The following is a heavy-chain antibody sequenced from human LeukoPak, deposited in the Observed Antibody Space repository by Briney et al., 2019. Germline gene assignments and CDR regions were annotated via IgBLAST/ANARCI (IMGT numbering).Heavy chain of an antibody. Sequence: GGSLRLSCAASGFTFRSYSMNWVRQAPGKGLEWVSSISSSSYMYYADSVKGRFTISRDNTKNSLYLQMNSLRAEDTAVYYCARGGRQTGLGYWGQGTLGTVSS. V-gene: IGHV3-21*01. CDR1: GFTFRSYS. D-gene: IGHD7-27*01. CDR3: ARGGRQTGLGY. J-gene: IGHJ4*02. CDR2: ISSSSYM.